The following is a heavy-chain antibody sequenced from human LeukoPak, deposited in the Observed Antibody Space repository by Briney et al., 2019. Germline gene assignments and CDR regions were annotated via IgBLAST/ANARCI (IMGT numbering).Heavy chain of an antibody. CDR1: GYTFTSYD. CDR3: ARGLRRWFRELTNWFDP. D-gene: IGHD3-10*01. V-gene: IGHV1-8*01. J-gene: IGHJ5*02. Sequence: ASVKVSCKASGYTFTSYDINWVRQATGQGLEWMGWMNPNSGNTGYAQKFQGRVTMTRNTSISTAYMGLSSLRSEDTAVYYCARGLRRWFRELTNWFDPWGQGTLVTVSS. CDR2: MNPNSGNT.